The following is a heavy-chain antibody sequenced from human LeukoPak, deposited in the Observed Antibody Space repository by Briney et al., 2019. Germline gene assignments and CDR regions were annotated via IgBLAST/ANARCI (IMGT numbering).Heavy chain of an antibody. CDR2: INPNSGDT. V-gene: IGHV1-2*02. CDR1: GYTFTVYY. CDR3: ARGVGPRYFDL. Sequence: ASVKVSFKSSGYTFTVYYLHWVRQAPGQWLEWMGWINPNSGDTNYAQKSQGRFTMTRDTSISTAYMELSRLRSDDTAVYYCARGVGPRYFDLWGRGTLVTVSS. J-gene: IGHJ2*01. D-gene: IGHD1-26*01.